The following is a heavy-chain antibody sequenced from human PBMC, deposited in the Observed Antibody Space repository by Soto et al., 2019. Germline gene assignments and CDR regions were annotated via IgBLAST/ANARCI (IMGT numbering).Heavy chain of an antibody. CDR1: GFTFGGNA. CDR2: LSGGGVST. V-gene: IGHV3-23*01. CDR3: AKSIGPDYGYSNWYFDL. J-gene: IGHJ2*01. Sequence: EVQLLESGGGLVQPGGSLRLPCAASGFTFGGNAMSWVRQAPGKGLEWVSGLSGGGVSTYYAASVRGRFTISRDNWKNTLYLQMNSLRAEDTAVYYCAKSIGPDYGYSNWYFDLWGRGTLVTVSS. D-gene: IGHD4-17*01.